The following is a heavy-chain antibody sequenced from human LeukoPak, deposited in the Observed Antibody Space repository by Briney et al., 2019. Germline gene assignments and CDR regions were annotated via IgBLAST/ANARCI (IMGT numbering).Heavy chain of an antibody. CDR2: INHSGST. Sequence: PSETLSLTCAVYGGSFSGYYWSWIRQPPGKGLEWIEEINHSGSTNYNPSLKSRVTISVDTSKNQFSLKLSSVTAADTAVYYCARRVSPKYSYGSRPVDYWGQGTLVTVSS. CDR1: GGSFSGYY. J-gene: IGHJ4*02. V-gene: IGHV4-34*01. D-gene: IGHD5-18*01. CDR3: ARRVSPKYSYGSRPVDY.